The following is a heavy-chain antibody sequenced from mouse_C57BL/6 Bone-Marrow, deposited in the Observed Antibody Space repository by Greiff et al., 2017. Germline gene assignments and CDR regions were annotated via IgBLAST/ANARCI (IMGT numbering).Heavy chain of an antibody. D-gene: IGHD4-1*01. J-gene: IGHJ4*01. CDR1: GYTFTSYD. CDR3: ARGTGCNTMDY. CDR2: IYPSDGST. Sequence: QVQLQQSGPELVKPGASVKLSCKASGYTFTSYDINWVKQRPGQGLEWIGWIYPSDGSTKYNQKFKGKATLTVETSSSTAYMELHSLTSEDSAVYFCARGTGCNTMDYWGQGTSVPVSS. V-gene: IGHV1-85*01.